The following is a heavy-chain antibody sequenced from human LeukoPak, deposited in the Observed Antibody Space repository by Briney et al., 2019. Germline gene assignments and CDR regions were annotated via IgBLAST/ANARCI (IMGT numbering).Heavy chain of an antibody. CDR3: ARDYSAGPSIAAAFWYYYYMDV. CDR2: IYTSGST. Sequence: ASETLSLTCTVSGGSFSSYYWSWIRQPAGKGLEWIGRIYTSGSTNYNPSLKSRVTMSVDTSKNQFSLKLTSVTAADTAVYYCARDYSAGPSIAAAFWYYYYMDVWGKGTTVTVSS. V-gene: IGHV4-4*07. CDR1: GGSFSSYY. D-gene: IGHD6-13*01. J-gene: IGHJ6*03.